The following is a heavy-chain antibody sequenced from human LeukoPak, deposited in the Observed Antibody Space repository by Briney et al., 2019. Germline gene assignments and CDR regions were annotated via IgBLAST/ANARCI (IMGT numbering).Heavy chain of an antibody. CDR3: ARIPIVLITSGGY. V-gene: IGHV3-48*04. J-gene: IGHJ4*02. Sequence: QTGGSLRLSCAASGFTFSTYSMNWVRQAPGKGLEWVSYISSSGNTIYYADSVKGRFTISRDSAKNSLYLQMNSLRAEDTAVYYCARIPIVLITSGGYWGQGTLVTVSS. D-gene: IGHD3-22*01. CDR2: ISSSGNTI. CDR1: GFTFSTYS.